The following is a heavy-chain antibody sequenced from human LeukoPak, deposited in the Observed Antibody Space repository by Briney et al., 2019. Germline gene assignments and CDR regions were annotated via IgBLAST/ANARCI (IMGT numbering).Heavy chain of an antibody. Sequence: GGPLRLSCAASGFTFTSYWMYWVRQAPGKGLEWVADTKEDGSEKYYVDSVKGRFTISRDNDKNSLYLQMNSLRAEDTAVYYCARSSYYCFDYWGQGTLVTVSA. J-gene: IGHJ4*02. D-gene: IGHD2-21*01. CDR2: TKEDGSEK. CDR3: ARSSYYCFDY. CDR1: GFTFTSYW. V-gene: IGHV3-7*01.